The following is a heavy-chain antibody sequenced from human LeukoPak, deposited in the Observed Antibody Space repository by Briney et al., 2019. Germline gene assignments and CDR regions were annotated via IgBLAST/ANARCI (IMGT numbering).Heavy chain of an antibody. CDR3: VGTGGDSSGYFDY. V-gene: IGHV3-9*01. CDR2: ISWNNCSI. CDR1: SYTFYDYA. Sequence: AGGSLRLSCTASSYTFYDYAVHGVPQARGKALEWVSDISWNNCSIGYADSEKRPFTIPRNNSKNYLYLQKNSLRAENTALYYCVGTGGDSSGYFDYWGQATLVTVSS. J-gene: IGHJ4*02. D-gene: IGHD3-22*01.